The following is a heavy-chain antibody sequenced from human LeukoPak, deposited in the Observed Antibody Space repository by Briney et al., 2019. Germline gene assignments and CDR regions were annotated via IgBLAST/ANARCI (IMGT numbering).Heavy chain of an antibody. J-gene: IGHJ5*02. CDR3: ARGGYYGSGNDFRFDP. CDR2: IYHSGNT. CDR1: GDSRSSSNYY. V-gene: IGHV4-39*07. Sequence: SETLSLTCTVFGDSRSSSNYYWGWIRQPPGKGLEWIGSIYHSGNTYYNPSLKSRVTISLDTSKNHFSLTLTSVTAADTAVYYCARGGYYGSGNDFRFDPWGQGTLVTVSS. D-gene: IGHD3-10*01.